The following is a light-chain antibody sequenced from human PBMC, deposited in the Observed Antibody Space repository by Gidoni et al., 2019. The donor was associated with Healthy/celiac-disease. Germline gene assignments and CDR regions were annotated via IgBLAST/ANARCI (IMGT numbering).Light chain of an antibody. Sequence: DIQLTHSPSTLSASVGDRVTITCRASQSISSWLAWYQQKPGKAPKLLIYKASSLESGVPSRFSGSGSGTEFTLTISSLQPDDFATYYCQQYNSNSWTFGQGTKVEIK. CDR2: KAS. J-gene: IGKJ1*01. V-gene: IGKV1-5*03. CDR1: QSISSW. CDR3: QQYNSNSWT.